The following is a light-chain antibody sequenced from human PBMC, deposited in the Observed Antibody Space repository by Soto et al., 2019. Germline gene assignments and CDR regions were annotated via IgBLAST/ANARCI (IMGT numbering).Light chain of an antibody. Sequence: DIQMTQSPSTLSASVGDRVTITCRASQSIGRWLAWYQQKPGKAPKLLIYDASSLESGVPSRFSGSGSGTEFTLTISSLPPDDFATYFCQQYNSFTWTFGQGTKVDIK. CDR3: QQYNSFTWT. V-gene: IGKV1-5*01. CDR2: DAS. CDR1: QSIGRW. J-gene: IGKJ1*01.